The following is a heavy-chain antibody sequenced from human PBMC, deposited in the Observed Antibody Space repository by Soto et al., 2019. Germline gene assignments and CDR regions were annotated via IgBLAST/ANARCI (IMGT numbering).Heavy chain of an antibody. D-gene: IGHD1-26*01. J-gene: IGHJ4*02. CDR1: EYTFTNYY. CDR3: ARVLFRGSYYSLFDY. V-gene: IGHV1-46*01. Sequence: QVQLVQSGAEVKKPGASVKVSCKASEYTFTNYYMHWVRQAPGQGLEWMGIINPNGGSTNYAQKFQGRVTMTRDTSTSTGYMELSSLRSEDTAVYYCARVLFRGSYYSLFDYWGQGTLVTVSS. CDR2: INPNGGST.